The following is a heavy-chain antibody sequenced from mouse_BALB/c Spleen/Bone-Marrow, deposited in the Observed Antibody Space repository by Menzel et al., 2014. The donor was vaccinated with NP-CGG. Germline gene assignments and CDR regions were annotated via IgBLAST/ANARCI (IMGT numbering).Heavy chain of an antibody. CDR3: APYYYGSSSFAY. J-gene: IGHJ3*01. CDR2: IDPVNGNT. CDR1: GFNIKDTY. D-gene: IGHD1-1*01. V-gene: IGHV14-3*02. Sequence: EVQGVESGAELVKPGASVKLSCTASGFNIKDTYMHWVKQRPEQGLEWIGRIDPVNGNTKYDPKFQGKATITADTSSNTAYLQLSSLTSEDTAVYYCAPYYYGSSSFAYWGQGTLSLSLQ.